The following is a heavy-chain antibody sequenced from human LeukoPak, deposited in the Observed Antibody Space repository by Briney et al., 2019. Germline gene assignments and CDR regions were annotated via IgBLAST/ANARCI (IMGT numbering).Heavy chain of an antibody. CDR3: AKDRDIVTEDAFDI. D-gene: IGHD2-15*01. V-gene: IGHV3-23*01. CDR1: GFIFSSYA. J-gene: IGHJ3*02. CDR2: ITGSGDGT. Sequence: PGGSLRLSCAASGFIFSSYAMNWGRQAPGKGLEWVSAITGSGDGTFYADSVKGRFTISRDNSKNTLYLQMNSLRAEDTAVYYCAKDRDIVTEDAFDIWGQGTMVTVSS.